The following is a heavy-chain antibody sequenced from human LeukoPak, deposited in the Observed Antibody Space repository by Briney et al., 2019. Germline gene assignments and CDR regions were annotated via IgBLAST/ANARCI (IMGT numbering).Heavy chain of an antibody. CDR3: AKSHLGVVGDYFDY. CDR1: GFTFSSYS. D-gene: IGHD3-3*01. CDR2: ISSSSSTI. V-gene: IGHV3-48*04. J-gene: IGHJ4*02. Sequence: GGSLRLSCAASGFTFSSYSMNWVRQAPGKGLEGVSFISSSSSTIYYADSVKGRFTISRDNAKNSLYLQMNSLRAEDTALYYCAKSHLGVVGDYFDYWGQGTLVTVSS.